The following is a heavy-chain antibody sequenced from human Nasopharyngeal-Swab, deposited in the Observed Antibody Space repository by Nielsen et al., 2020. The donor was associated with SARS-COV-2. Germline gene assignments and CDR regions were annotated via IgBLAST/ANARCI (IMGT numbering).Heavy chain of an antibody. CDR1: GCSISSSSYY. CDR2: IYYSGST. Sequence: ETLSLTCTVSGCSISSSSYYWGWIRQPPGKGLEWIGSIYYSGSTYYNPSLKSRVTISVDTSKNQFSLKLSSVTAADTAVYYCARHWRWLLDYWGQGTLVTVSS. J-gene: IGHJ4*02. CDR3: ARHWRWLLDY. D-gene: IGHD5-24*01. V-gene: IGHV4-39*01.